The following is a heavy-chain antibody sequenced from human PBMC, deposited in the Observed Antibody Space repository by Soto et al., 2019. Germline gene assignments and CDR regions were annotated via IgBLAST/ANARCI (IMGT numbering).Heavy chain of an antibody. CDR1: GGSFSGYY. J-gene: IGHJ6*02. D-gene: IGHD6-13*01. CDR2: INHSGST. CDR3: ARVDREQYSSRWEVYYYYGMDV. V-gene: IGHV4-34*01. Sequence: PSETLSLTCAVYGGSFSGYYWSWIRQPPGKGLEWIGEINHSGSTNYNPSLKSRVTISVDTSKNQFSLKLSSVTAADTAVYYCARVDREQYSSRWEVYYYYGMDVWGQGTTVTVSS.